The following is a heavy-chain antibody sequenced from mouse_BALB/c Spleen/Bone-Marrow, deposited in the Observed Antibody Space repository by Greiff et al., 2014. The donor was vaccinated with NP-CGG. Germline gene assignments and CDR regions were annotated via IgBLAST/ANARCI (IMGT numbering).Heavy chain of an antibody. CDR3: ARGYGSSSYDTDY. V-gene: IGHV1-63*02. CDR2: IYPGGGYT. J-gene: IGHJ4*01. Sequence: VKLVESGAELVRPGTSVRMSCKAAGYTFTNYWIGWVKQRPGHGLEWIGDIYPGGGYTNYNEKFKGKATLTADTSSSTAYMQLSSLTSEDSAIYYCARGYGSSSYDTDYWGQGTSVTVSS. D-gene: IGHD1-1*01. CDR1: GYTFTNYW.